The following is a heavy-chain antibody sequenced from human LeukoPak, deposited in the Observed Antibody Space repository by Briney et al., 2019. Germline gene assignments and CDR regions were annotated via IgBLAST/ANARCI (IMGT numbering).Heavy chain of an antibody. D-gene: IGHD5-18*01. Sequence: ASVKVSCKASGYTFTGYYMHWVRQAPGQGLEWMGWINPNSGGTNYAQKFQGWVTMTRDTSISTAYMELSRLRSDDTAVYYCARGSHSRGYSFDYWGQGTLVTVSS. CDR3: ARGSHSRGYSFDY. CDR1: GYTFTGYY. J-gene: IGHJ4*02. V-gene: IGHV1-2*04. CDR2: INPNSGGT.